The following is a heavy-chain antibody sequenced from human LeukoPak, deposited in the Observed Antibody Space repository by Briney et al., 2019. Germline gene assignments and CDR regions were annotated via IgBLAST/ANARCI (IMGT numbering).Heavy chain of an antibody. CDR1: GGSISSSNW. V-gene: IGHV4-4*02. CDR2: INHSGST. Sequence: SGTLSLTCAVSGGSISSSNWWSWVRQPPGKGLEWIGEINHSGSTNYNPSLKSRVTISVDTSKNQFSLKLGSVTAADTAVYYCARPTTFGRWDAFDFWGQGTMVTVSS. D-gene: IGHD1-26*01. CDR3: ARPTTFGRWDAFDF. J-gene: IGHJ3*01.